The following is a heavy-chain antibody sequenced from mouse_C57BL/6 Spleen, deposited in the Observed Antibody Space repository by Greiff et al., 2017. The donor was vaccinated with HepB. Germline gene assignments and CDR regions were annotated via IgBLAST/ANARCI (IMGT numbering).Heavy chain of an antibody. CDR1: GYTFTSYW. CDR3: ARSYYYGSPYFDY. J-gene: IGHJ2*01. V-gene: IGHV1-64*01. Sequence: QVQLQQPGAELVKPGASVKLSCKASGYTFTSYWMHWVKQRPGQGLEWIGMIHPNSGSTNYNEKFKSKATLTVDKSSSTAYMQLSSLTSEDSAVYYCARSYYYGSPYFDYWGQGTTLTVSS. CDR2: IHPNSGST. D-gene: IGHD1-1*01.